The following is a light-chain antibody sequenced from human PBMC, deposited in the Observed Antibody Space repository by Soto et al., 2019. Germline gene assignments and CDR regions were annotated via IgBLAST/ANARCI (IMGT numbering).Light chain of an antibody. Sequence: DIQMTQSPSSLSASVGDRVTITCRASQGISNYLAWHQQKPGKVPKLLIYAASTLQSGVPSRFSGSGSGTDFTLTISSLRPEDVATYYCQKYDTAPPWEFGQGTKVEIK. CDR3: QKYDTAPPWE. V-gene: IGKV1-27*01. J-gene: IGKJ1*01. CDR2: AAS. CDR1: QGISNY.